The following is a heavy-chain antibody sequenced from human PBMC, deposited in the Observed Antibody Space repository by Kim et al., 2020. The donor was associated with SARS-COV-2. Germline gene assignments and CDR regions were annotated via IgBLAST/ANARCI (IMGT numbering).Heavy chain of an antibody. D-gene: IGHD3-10*01. J-gene: IGHJ4*02. CDR1: GFTFSSYA. Sequence: GGSLRLSCAASGFTFSSYAMSWVRQAPGKGLEWVSVIYSGGSSTYYADSVKGRFTISRDNSKNTLYLQMNSLRAEDTAVYYCAKEESPDYGSGAIGYWGQGTLVTVSS. CDR2: IYSGGSST. V-gene: IGHV3-23*03. CDR3: AKEESPDYGSGAIGY.